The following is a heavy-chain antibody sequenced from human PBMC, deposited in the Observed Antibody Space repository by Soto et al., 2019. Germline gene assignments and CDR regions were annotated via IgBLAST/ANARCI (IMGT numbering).Heavy chain of an antibody. V-gene: IGHV3-23*01. CDR3: VRWHTSNFNSLPYTGFDW. CDR1: GFTFSDYV. J-gene: IGHJ4*02. D-gene: IGHD3-16*01. Sequence: ELHLLASGGGLVQPGESLRLSCVASGFTFSDYVMTWVRQSPGKWLEWVAAISGDGRTHYESSMTARFIISRDNSQATLYLPESSLRAEDTATYYCVRWHTSNFNSLPYTGFDWWGQGTQVTVSS. CDR2: ISGDGRT.